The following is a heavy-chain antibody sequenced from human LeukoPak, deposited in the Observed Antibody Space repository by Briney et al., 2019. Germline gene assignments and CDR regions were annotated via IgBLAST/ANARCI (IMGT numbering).Heavy chain of an antibody. CDR1: VGSISSGGYY. D-gene: IGHD5-18*01. CDR2: IYYSGST. Sequence: SQTLSLTCTVSVGSISSGGYYWSWIRQHPGKGLEWIGYIYYSGSTYYNPSLKSRVTISLDTSKNQFSLKLSSVTAADTAVYYCSRGSGYSYVDFDYWGQGTLVTVSS. CDR3: SRGSGYSYVDFDY. J-gene: IGHJ4*02. V-gene: IGHV4-31*03.